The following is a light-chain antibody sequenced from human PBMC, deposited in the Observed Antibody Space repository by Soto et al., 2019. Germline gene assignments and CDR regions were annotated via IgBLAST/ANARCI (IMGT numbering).Light chain of an antibody. Sequence: DIQLTQSPSFLSASVGDRVTITCRASQGISSYLAWYQQKPGEAPNLLIYAASTLQSGVPSRFSGSGSGAEFTLTISSLQPEDFATYYCQQLNSYPTFGPGTKVDIK. CDR2: AAS. CDR1: QGISSY. CDR3: QQLNSYPT. J-gene: IGKJ3*01. V-gene: IGKV1-9*01.